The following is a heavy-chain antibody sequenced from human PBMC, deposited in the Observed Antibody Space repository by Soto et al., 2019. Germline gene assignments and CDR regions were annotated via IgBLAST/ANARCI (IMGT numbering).Heavy chain of an antibody. CDR1: GFTFNTYS. Sequence: EVHLVDSGGGLVKPGGSLRLSCAASGFTFNTYSMTWVRQAPGQGLEWVSSISNTGAHIYYADSVRGRFTISRDNAKNSLYLQMHSLEAEDTSVYYSVRERQFVRDFSYGMDVWGRGTTVTVSS. CDR2: ISNTGAHI. D-gene: IGHD6-6*01. CDR3: VRERQFVRDFSYGMDV. V-gene: IGHV3-21*01. J-gene: IGHJ6*02.